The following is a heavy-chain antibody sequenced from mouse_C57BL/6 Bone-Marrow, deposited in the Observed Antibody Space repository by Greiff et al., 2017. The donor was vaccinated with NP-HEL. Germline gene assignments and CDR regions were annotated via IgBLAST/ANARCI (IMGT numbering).Heavy chain of an antibody. CDR3: AREGMITYFDY. D-gene: IGHD2-4*01. Sequence: VKLMESGPELVKPGASVKISCKASGYAFSSSWMNWVKQRPGKGLEWIGRIYPGDGDTNYNGKFKGKATLTADKSSSTAYMQLSSLTSEDSAVYFCAREGMITYFDYWGQGTTLTVSS. CDR1: GYAFSSSW. CDR2: IYPGDGDT. V-gene: IGHV1-82*01. J-gene: IGHJ2*01.